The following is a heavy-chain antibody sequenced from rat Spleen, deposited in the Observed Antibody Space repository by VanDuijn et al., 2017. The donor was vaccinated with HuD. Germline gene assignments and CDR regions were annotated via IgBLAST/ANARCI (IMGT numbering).Heavy chain of an antibody. CDR1: GFTFNNYW. V-gene: IGHV5-31*01. CDR3: ATHVRGGAY. J-gene: IGHJ3*01. Sequence: EVQLVESGGGLVQPGRSLKLSCVASGFTFNNYWMTWIRQAPGKGLEWVASITNTGSSTYYPDSVKGRFTISRDNAKSTLYLQMDSLRSEDTATYYCATHVRGGAYWCQGTLVTVAS. D-gene: IGHD4-3*01. CDR2: ITNTGSST.